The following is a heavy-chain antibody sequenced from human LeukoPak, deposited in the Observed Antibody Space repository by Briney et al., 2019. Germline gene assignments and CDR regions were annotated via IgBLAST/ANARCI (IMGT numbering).Heavy chain of an antibody. Sequence: GASVKVSCKTSAYSFSNYGFNWVRQAPGQGLEWMGWIGAYNGNTKHAQKLQGRFTMSTDTSTSTAYMELRSLTSDDTAVYYCARDLDGSGSYYTDYWGQGTLVTVSS. J-gene: IGHJ4*02. CDR1: AYSFSNYG. CDR2: IGAYNGNT. D-gene: IGHD3-10*01. V-gene: IGHV1-18*01. CDR3: ARDLDGSGSYYTDY.